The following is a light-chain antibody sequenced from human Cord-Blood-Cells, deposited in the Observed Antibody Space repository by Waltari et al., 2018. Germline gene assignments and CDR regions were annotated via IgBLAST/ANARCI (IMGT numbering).Light chain of an antibody. J-gene: IGKJ1*01. V-gene: IGKV3-20*01. CDR2: GAS. CDR3: QQYGSSPRT. CDR1: RSVSSSY. Sequence: EIVLTQSPGTLSFSPGERATLSCRASRSVSSSYLAWYQQKPGQAPRLLIYGASSRATGSPDRFSGSGSGTDFTLTISRLEREDVAVYYCQQYGSSPRTFGQGTKVEIK.